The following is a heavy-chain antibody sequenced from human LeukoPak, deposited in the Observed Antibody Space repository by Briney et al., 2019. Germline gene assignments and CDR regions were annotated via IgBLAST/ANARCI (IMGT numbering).Heavy chain of an antibody. Sequence: GESLKISCKGSGYSFTYDWIGWVRQMPGKGLVWMGIIYPGDSDTRYSPSFQGQVTISADKPISTAYLQWSSLEASDTAMYYCARRGCNGGSCFGYWGQGTLVTVSS. CDR1: GYSFTYDW. CDR2: IYPGDSDT. V-gene: IGHV5-51*01. CDR3: ARRGCNGGSCFGY. J-gene: IGHJ4*02. D-gene: IGHD2-15*01.